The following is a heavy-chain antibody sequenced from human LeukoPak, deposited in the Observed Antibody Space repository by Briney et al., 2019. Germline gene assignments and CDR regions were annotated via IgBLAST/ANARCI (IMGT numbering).Heavy chain of an antibody. CDR1: GFTFSNAW. D-gene: IGHD3/OR15-3a*01. J-gene: IGHJ4*02. CDR2: IKSKPNGGTT. V-gene: IGHV3-15*01. Sequence: TGGSLRLSCVGSGFTFSNAWLNWVRQVPGKGLEWVGRIKSKPNGGTTDYAAPVKGRFTISRDDSEHTVHLQMNSLKPEDTAVYYCVTGWTLDSWGQGTLVTVSS. CDR3: VTGWTLDS.